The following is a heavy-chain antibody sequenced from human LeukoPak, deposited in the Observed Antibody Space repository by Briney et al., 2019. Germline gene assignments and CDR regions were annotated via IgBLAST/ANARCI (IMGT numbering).Heavy chain of an antibody. D-gene: IGHD3-9*01. CDR2: IYYSGTT. V-gene: IGHV4-39*07. Sequence: KPSETLSLTCTVSGGSIPISTYYWGWVRQPPGKGLEWIGSIYYSGTTKYNPSLKSRVTISVDNSNNKFSLRLSSVTAEDTAVYYCARDSDLTYNGILTGYLGTFDYWGQGTLVTVSS. CDR1: GGSIPISTYY. CDR3: ARDSDLTYNGILTGYLGTFDY. J-gene: IGHJ4*02.